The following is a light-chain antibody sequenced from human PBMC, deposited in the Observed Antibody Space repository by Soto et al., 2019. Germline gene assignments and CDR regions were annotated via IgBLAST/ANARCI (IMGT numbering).Light chain of an antibody. J-gene: IGKJ3*01. CDR1: QSVSSSY. CDR3: QRYGSSPLFT. CDR2: DAS. V-gene: IGKV3-20*01. Sequence: ETVLTQSPGTLSLSPGETATLSCRASQSVSSSYLAWYQQKPGQAPRLLIYDASSRATGIADKFSGSGSGTDFTLNIRRLEREDCAVYYCQRYGSSPLFTFGPGTKVDIK.